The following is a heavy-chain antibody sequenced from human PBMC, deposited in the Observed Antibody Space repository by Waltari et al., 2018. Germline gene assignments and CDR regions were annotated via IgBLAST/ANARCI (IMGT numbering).Heavy chain of an antibody. V-gene: IGHV1-8*01. Sequence: QVQLVQSGAEVKKPGASVKVSCKASGYTFTSYDINWVRQATGQGLEWMGWMNPNSVNTGEAQKFHGRVTMTRNTSISTAYMELSSLRSEDTAVYYCARGNLYSSSWYGDYYYGMDVWGQGTTVTVSS. CDR1: GYTFTSYD. J-gene: IGHJ6*02. D-gene: IGHD6-13*01. CDR3: ARGNLYSSSWYGDYYYGMDV. CDR2: MNPNSVNT.